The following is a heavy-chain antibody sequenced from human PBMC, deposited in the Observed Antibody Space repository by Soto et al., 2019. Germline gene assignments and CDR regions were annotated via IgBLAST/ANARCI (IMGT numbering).Heavy chain of an antibody. J-gene: IGHJ4*02. D-gene: IGHD2-15*01. Sequence: ASVKVSCKVSGYTLTELSMHWVRQAPGKGLEWMGGFDPEDGETIYAQKFQGRVTMTEDTSTDTAYMELSSLRSEDTAVYYCATDTAYCSGGSCYDYWGQGTLVTVSS. CDR3: ATDTAYCSGGSCYDY. V-gene: IGHV1-24*01. CDR1: GYTLTELS. CDR2: FDPEDGET.